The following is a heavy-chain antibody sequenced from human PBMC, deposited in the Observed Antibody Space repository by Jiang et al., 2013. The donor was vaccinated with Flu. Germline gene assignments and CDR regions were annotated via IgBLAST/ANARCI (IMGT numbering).Heavy chain of an antibody. CDR1: GFTFSRYG. J-gene: IGHJ3*02. CDR2: ISFDGNNK. V-gene: IGHV3-30*18. CDR3: AKPYFDWLSDHDPFDI. Sequence: VQLLESGGGVVQPGRSLRLSCAASGFTFSRYGMHWVRQAPGKGLEWVAVISFDGNNKLYADSVKGRFTISRDNSKNTLYLQMNSLRVEDTAVYYCAKPYFDWLSDHDPFDIWGQGTMVAVSS. D-gene: IGHD3-9*01.